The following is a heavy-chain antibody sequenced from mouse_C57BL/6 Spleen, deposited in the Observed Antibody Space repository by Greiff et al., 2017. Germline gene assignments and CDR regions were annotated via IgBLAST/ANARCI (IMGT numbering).Heavy chain of an antibody. J-gene: IGHJ3*01. CDR3: TRERAAQATFAY. V-gene: IGHV5-9-1*02. D-gene: IGHD3-2*02. CDR2: ISSGGDYI. Sequence: EVNLVESGEGLVKPGGSLKLSCAASGFTFSSYAMSWVRQTPEKRLEWVAYISSGGDYIYYADTVKGRFTISRDNARNTLYLQMSSLKSEDTAMYYCTRERAAQATFAYWGQGTLVTVSA. CDR1: GFTFSSYA.